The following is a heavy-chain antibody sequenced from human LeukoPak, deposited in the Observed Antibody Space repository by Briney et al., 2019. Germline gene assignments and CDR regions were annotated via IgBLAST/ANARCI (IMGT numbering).Heavy chain of an antibody. CDR3: ASVRGYSSGWYASGFDP. V-gene: IGHV4-39*07. CDR1: GGSISSYY. D-gene: IGHD6-19*01. Sequence: SETLSLTCTVSGGSISSYYWGWIRQPPGKGLEWIGSIYYTGSTNYNPSLKSRVTISLDTPKKQFSLKLSSVTAADTAVYYCASVRGYSSGWYASGFDPWGQGTLVTVSS. J-gene: IGHJ5*02. CDR2: IYYTGST.